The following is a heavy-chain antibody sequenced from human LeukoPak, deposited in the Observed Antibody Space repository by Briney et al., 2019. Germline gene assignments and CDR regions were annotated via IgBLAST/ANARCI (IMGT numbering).Heavy chain of an antibody. CDR1: GFTFSSYW. CDR3: ARQCYRPYGYFQH. J-gene: IGHJ1*01. D-gene: IGHD2-15*01. Sequence: GGPLRLSCGASGFTFSSYWMSWVRQATGKGLEGVANIKQDGSEKYYVDSVKDRFTISRDNAKNSLYLQMNSLRAEDTAVYYCARQCYRPYGYFQHWGQGTLVTVSS. CDR2: IKQDGSEK. V-gene: IGHV3-7*01.